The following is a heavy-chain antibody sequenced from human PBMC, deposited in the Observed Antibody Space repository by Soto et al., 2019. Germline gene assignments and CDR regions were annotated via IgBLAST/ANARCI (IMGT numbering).Heavy chain of an antibody. D-gene: IGHD3-3*01. CDR3: ARVRDWFDP. Sequence: NPSETLSLTCAVSGDSITSVGYSWSWIRQPPGKALEWIGYIYHTGTTYYTAALKSRVTISLDRSKNRISLRLTSVTAADTAVYYCARVRDWFDPWGQGTLVTVSS. CDR1: GDSITSVGYS. J-gene: IGHJ5*02. CDR2: IYHTGTT. V-gene: IGHV4-30-2*01.